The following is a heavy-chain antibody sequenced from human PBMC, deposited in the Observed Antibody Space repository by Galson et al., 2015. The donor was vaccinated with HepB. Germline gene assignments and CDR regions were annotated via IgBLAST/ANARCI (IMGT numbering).Heavy chain of an antibody. V-gene: IGHV3-30*04. CDR2: ISDGGEIK. Sequence: SLRLSCAASGFTFSSYSMHWVLQAPGKGLEWVAIISDGGEIKHYADSLKGRFTISRDNSQNTLYVQMNSLRGEDTAVYYCASGHSSGWSLTFDYWGQGALVTVSS. CDR3: ASGHSSGWSLTFDY. J-gene: IGHJ4*02. CDR1: GFTFSSYS. D-gene: IGHD6-19*01.